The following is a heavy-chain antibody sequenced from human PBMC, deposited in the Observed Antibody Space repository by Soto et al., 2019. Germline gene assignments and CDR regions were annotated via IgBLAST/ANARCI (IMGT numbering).Heavy chain of an antibody. Sequence: EVQLVESGGGLVQPGGSLRLSCVDSGFTFSSYWMRWVRQAPVKGLEWVGNIKQDGSEENYVDSVKGRFTISRDNGKNSIYLQMDYLRVEDTAVYYCAIIAASGRGLDVWRQGTTVVVSS. CDR3: AIIAASGRGLDV. CDR1: GFTFSSYW. CDR2: IKQDGSEE. V-gene: IGHV3-7*01. J-gene: IGHJ6*02. D-gene: IGHD6-13*01.